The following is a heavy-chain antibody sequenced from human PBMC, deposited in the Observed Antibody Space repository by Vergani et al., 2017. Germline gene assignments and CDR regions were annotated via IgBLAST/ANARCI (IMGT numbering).Heavy chain of an antibody. J-gene: IGHJ5*02. CDR2: IIPIFGTA. Sequence: QVQLVQSGAEVKKPGSSVKVSCKASGGTFSSYAISWVRQAPGQGLEWMGGIIPIFGTANYAQKFQGRVTITADESTSTAYMELSSLRSEDTAVYYCARDSVGGPNCSGGSCYELSWFDPWDQGTLVTVSS. D-gene: IGHD2-15*01. CDR1: GGTFSSYA. CDR3: ARDSVGGPNCSGGSCYELSWFDP. V-gene: IGHV1-69*01.